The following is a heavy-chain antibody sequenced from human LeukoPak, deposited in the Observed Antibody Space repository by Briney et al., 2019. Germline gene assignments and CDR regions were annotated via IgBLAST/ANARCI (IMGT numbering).Heavy chain of an antibody. V-gene: IGHV1-18*01. Sequence: ASVKVSCKASGYAFTSYGVSWVRQAPGQGLEWMGWISAYNGNTNYAQNLQGRVTMTTDTSTSTAYMELRSLRSDDTAVYYCAIDAHQSGSYNFDYWGQGTLVTVSS. CDR2: ISAYNGNT. CDR1: GYAFTSYG. D-gene: IGHD1-26*01. CDR3: AIDAHQSGSYNFDY. J-gene: IGHJ4*02.